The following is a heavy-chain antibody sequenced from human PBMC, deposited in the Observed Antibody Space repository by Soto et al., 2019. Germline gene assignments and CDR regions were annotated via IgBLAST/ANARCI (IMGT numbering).Heavy chain of an antibody. CDR3: ARARGATYFDY. V-gene: IGHV4-30-4*01. D-gene: IGHD2-15*01. CDR2: IYYSGST. Sequence: QVQLQESGPGLVKPSQTLSLTCTVSGGSISSGDYYWSSIRQPPGKGLEWIGYIYYSGSTYYNPSLKSRVTTSIDTSKNQCSLKLSSVTAADTAVYYCARARGATYFDYWRQGTLVTVSS. J-gene: IGHJ4*02. CDR1: GGSISSGDYY.